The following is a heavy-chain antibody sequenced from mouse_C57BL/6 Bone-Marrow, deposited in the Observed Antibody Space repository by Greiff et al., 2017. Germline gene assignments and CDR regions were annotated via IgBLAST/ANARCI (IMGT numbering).Heavy chain of an antibody. CDR1: GFNIKDYY. CDR3: ARGSVYGSSLDAMDY. Sequence: EVKVVESGAELVKPGASVKLSCTASGFNIKDYYMHWVKQRTEQGLEWIGRIDPEDGETKYAPKFPGKATITADTSSNTAYLQLSSLTSEDTAVYYCARGSVYGSSLDAMDYWGQGTSVTVSS. CDR2: IDPEDGET. J-gene: IGHJ4*01. D-gene: IGHD1-1*01. V-gene: IGHV14-2*01.